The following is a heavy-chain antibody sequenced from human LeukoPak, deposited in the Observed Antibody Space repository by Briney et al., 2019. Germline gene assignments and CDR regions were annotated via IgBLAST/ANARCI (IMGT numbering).Heavy chain of an antibody. V-gene: IGHV3-21*01. Sequence: GRSLRLSCAASGFTFSSYSMNWVRQAPGKGLEWVSSISSSSSYIYYADSVKGRFTISRDNAKNSLYLQMNSLRAEDTAVYYCARTGATVTTAPAYWGQGTLVTVSS. CDR2: ISSSSSYI. CDR3: ARTGATVTTAPAY. J-gene: IGHJ1*01. D-gene: IGHD4-17*01. CDR1: GFTFSSYS.